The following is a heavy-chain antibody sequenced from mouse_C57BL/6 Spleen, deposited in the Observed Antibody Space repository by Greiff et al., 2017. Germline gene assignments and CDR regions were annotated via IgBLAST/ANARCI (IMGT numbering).Heavy chain of an antibody. CDR3: AREAYYSNYRNWYFDV. Sequence: EVQLQQSGPVLVKPGASVKMSCKASGYTFTDYYMNWVKQSHGKSLEWIGVINPYNGGTSYNQKFKGKATLTVDKSSSTAYMGLNSLTSEDSSVYYCAREAYYSNYRNWYFDVWGTGTTVTVSS. CDR1: GYTFTDYY. V-gene: IGHV1-19*01. CDR2: INPYNGGT. D-gene: IGHD2-5*01. J-gene: IGHJ1*03.